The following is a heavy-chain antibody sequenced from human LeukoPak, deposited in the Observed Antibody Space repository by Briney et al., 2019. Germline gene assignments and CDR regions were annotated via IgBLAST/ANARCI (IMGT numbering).Heavy chain of an antibody. V-gene: IGHV3-23*01. CDR1: GFTFSGSA. D-gene: IGHD6-6*01. CDR2: ISGSGGST. CDR3: AKVEYSSNIPQH. Sequence: PGGSLRLSCAASGFTFSGSAMSWVRQAPGKGLEWVSSISGSGGSTYYADSVKGRVTISRDNSKNTQYLQMNSLRAEDTAVYYCAKVEYSSNIPQHWGQGTLVTVSS. J-gene: IGHJ1*01.